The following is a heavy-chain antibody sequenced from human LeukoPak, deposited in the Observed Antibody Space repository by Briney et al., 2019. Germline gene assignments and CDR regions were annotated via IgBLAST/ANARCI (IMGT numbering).Heavy chain of an antibody. D-gene: IGHD2-2*01. CDR2: LSGNGGST. Sequence: GGSLRLSCAASEFAFSTYNMNWVRQAPGKGLEWVSGLSGNGGSTYYADSVKGRFTISRDSSKNTLYLQMNSLRAEGTAVYYCAKEIVVVPAAGDWFDPWGQGTLVTVSS. J-gene: IGHJ5*02. CDR1: EFAFSTYN. CDR3: AKEIVVVPAAGDWFDP. V-gene: IGHV3-23*01.